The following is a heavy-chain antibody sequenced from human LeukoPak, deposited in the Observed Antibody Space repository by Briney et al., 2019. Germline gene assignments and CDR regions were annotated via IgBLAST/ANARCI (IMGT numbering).Heavy chain of an antibody. CDR3: ARGSSSGVFDY. J-gene: IGHJ4*02. CDR1: GFSFSTYA. V-gene: IGHV3-33*01. CDR2: VWSDGSNE. D-gene: IGHD6-6*01. Sequence: GGSLRLSCAASGFSFSTYAMHWVRQAPGKGLDWVAMVWSDGSNEYYADSVKGRFTISRDNSRNTLYLQMNSLRAEDTAVYYCARGSSSGVFDYWGQGTLVTVSS.